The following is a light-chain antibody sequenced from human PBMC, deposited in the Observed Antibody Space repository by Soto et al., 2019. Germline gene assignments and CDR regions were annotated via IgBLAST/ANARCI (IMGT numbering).Light chain of an antibody. CDR3: SSYAGNYIYV. V-gene: IGLV2-11*01. Sequence: QSVLTQPASVSGSPGQSITISCTGTSSDVGGHNYVSWYQQHPGTAPKLIIFAVSKRPSGVPDRFSGSKSGNTASLTISGLQAEDEADYYCSSYAGNYIYVFATGTKLTVL. CDR2: AVS. J-gene: IGLJ1*01. CDR1: SSDVGGHNY.